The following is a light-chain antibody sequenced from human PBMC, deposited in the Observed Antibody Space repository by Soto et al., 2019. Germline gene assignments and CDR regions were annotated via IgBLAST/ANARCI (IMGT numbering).Light chain of an antibody. CDR2: AAS. J-gene: IGKJ4*01. CDR3: QQFDSYPHT. Sequence: IQLTQSPSSLSASEGDRVTITCRASQGIGSYLAWYQQKPGKAPKLLIYAASTLQSGVPSRFSGSGSGTDFTLTISSLQPEDFATYYCQQFDSYPHTFGGGTKVDIK. V-gene: IGKV1-9*01. CDR1: QGIGSY.